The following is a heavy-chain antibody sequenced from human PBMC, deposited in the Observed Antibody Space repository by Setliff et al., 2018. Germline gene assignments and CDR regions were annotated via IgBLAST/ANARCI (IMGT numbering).Heavy chain of an antibody. CDR2: INPDSGDT. CDR1: GYTFTSYD. J-gene: IGHJ4*02. D-gene: IGHD2-15*01. Sequence: ASVKVSCKASGYTFTSYDINWVRQVTGQGLEWMGRINPDSGDTDYARNFQGRVTMTTDTSTSTAFMELRSLRPDDTAFYYCGRVDAELILGNYIDYWGQGTLVTVSS. CDR3: GRVDAELILGNYIDY. V-gene: IGHV1-8*01.